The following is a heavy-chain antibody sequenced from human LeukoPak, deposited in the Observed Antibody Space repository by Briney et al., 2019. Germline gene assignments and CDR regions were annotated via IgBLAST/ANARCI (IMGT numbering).Heavy chain of an antibody. CDR1: GYTFTNYY. D-gene: IGHD1-26*01. J-gene: IGHJ4*02. V-gene: IGHV1-46*01. CDR2: INPPDSST. Sequence: ASVKVSCKASGYTFTNYYMHWMRQAPGQGLEWMGMINPPDSSTTYAQKFQDRVTMTRDTSTSTVYMELRSLRSEDTAVYFCARDGDSIVGTTGLDYWGQGTLVTVSS. CDR3: ARDGDSIVGTTGLDY.